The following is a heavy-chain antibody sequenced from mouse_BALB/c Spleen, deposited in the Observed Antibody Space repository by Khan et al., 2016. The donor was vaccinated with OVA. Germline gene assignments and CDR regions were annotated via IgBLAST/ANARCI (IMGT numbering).Heavy chain of an antibody. CDR3: ARPPYFSYTLDH. J-gene: IGHJ4*01. CDR2: INTYTGEP. D-gene: IGHD2-10*01. CDR1: GYTFTNYG. Sequence: QIQLVQSGPELKKPGETVKISCKASGYTFTNYGMNWVKQSPGKALKCMGWINTYTGEPTYADDFKGRFAFSLETSASTAYLQINNLKNEDTATYFCARPPYFSYTLDHWGQGTSVTVSS. V-gene: IGHV9-3-1*01.